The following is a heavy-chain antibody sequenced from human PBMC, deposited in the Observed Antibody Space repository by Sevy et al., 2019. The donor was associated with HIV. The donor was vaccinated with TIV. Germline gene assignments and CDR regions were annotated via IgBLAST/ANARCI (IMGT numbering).Heavy chain of an antibody. CDR2: IYYSGST. CDR3: ARATGNLRVIDY. D-gene: IGHD3-16*01. J-gene: IGHJ4*02. Sequence: SETLSLTCTVSGGSISSYYWSWIRQPPGKGLEWIGYIYYSGSTNYNPSLKSRVTISVDTSKNQFSLKLSSVTAADTAVYYCARATGNLRVIDYWGQGPWSPSPQ. V-gene: IGHV4-59*01. CDR1: GGSISSYY.